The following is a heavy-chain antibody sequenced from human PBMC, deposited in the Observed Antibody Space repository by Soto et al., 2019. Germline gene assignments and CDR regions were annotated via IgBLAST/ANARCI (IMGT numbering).Heavy chain of an antibody. J-gene: IGHJ5*02. CDR2: INHSGST. D-gene: IGHD5-12*01. CDR1: GGSFSRYY. V-gene: IGHV4-34*01. CDR3: SRGEGRLVGTWFDP. Sequence: KPSATLSLTCDVYGGSFSRYYWNWIRQPPGKGLEWLGEINHSGSTNHNPSLESRDTIALDTSKTQFSLKLTSVTAADTAVYYCSRGEGRLVGTWFDPWGQGTLVTVSS.